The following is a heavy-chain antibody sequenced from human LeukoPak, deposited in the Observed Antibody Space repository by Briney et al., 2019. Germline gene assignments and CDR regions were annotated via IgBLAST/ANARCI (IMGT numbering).Heavy chain of an antibody. J-gene: IGHJ5*02. CDR3: TRGGMTTVTWGP. D-gene: IGHD4-17*01. Sequence: GGSLRLSCAASGFTFSGSAMHWVRQASGKGLEWVGRIRSKANSYATAYAASVKGRFTISRDDSKNTAYLQMNSLKTEDTAVYYCTRGGMTTVTWGPWGQGTLVTVSS. CDR2: IRSKANSYAT. CDR1: GFTFSGSA. V-gene: IGHV3-73*01.